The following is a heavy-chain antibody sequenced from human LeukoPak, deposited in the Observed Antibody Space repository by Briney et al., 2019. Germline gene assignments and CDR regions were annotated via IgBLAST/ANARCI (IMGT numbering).Heavy chain of an antibody. V-gene: IGHV4-39*01. J-gene: IGHJ4*02. CDR2: IYYSGST. CDR3: ARYVVYGSGKYYFDY. Sequence: SETLSLACTVSGGSISSGSCYWGWIRQPPGKGLDWIGNIYYSGSTYYNPSLKSRVTISVDTSKNQFSLKLSSVTAADTAVYYCARYVVYGSGKYYFDYWGQGTLVTVSS. CDR1: GGSISSGSCY. D-gene: IGHD3-10*01.